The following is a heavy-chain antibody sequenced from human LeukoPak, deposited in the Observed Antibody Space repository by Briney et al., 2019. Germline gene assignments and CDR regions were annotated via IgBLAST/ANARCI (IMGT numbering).Heavy chain of an antibody. D-gene: IGHD4-17*01. Sequence: KASQTLSLTCTVSGGSISSGDYYWSWIRQPPGKGLEWIGYIYYSGSTYYNPSLKSRVTISVDTSKNQFSLKLSSVTAADTAMYYCAREYDYGDYPGYWGQGTLVTVSS. CDR1: GGSISSGDYY. CDR2: IYYSGST. CDR3: AREYDYGDYPGY. J-gene: IGHJ4*02. V-gene: IGHV4-30-4*01.